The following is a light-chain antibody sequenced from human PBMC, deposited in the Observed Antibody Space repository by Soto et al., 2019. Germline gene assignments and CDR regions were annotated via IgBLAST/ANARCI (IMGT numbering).Light chain of an antibody. CDR2: GAS. CDR3: QQYGASPWT. CDR1: QSVSGN. J-gene: IGKJ1*01. Sequence: EIVMTQSPATLSVSPGERATLSFRASQSVSGNLAWYQQKPGQAPRLLIYGASSRATGIPDRFSGSGSGTDFTLTISRLEPEDFAVYHCQQYGASPWTFGQGTKVDIK. V-gene: IGKV3-20*01.